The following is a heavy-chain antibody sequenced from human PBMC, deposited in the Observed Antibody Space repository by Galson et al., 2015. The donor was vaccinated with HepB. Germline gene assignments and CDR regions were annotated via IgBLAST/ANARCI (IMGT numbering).Heavy chain of an antibody. D-gene: IGHD3-9*01. CDR1: GSTFNAFG. Sequence: SLRLSCATSGSTFNAFGLTWVRHPPGHGLEWVSGISGTANQPYVADSVRGRFTVSRDNSKNTLFLQMDSLRPEDTALYFFLQAEDGIRDLDSWGQGEMVIVSS. CDR3: LQAEDGIRDLDS. CDR2: ISGTANQP. V-gene: IGHV3-23*01. J-gene: IGHJ5*01.